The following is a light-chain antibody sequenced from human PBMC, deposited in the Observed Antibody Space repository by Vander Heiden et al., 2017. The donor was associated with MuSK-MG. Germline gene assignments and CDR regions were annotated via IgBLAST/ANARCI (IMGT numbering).Light chain of an antibody. J-gene: IGKJ1*01. CDR2: DVS. Sequence: AIRLTQSPSSFSASPGDRVALSCRASLSVSRYVAWYQQKPGKAPKILIYDVSTLQSGVPSRFSGSRSGTDFTLTISGLQSEDFATYYCRQDDATPWTFGQGTKLEI. CDR1: LSVSRY. CDR3: RQDDATPWT. V-gene: IGKV1-8*01.